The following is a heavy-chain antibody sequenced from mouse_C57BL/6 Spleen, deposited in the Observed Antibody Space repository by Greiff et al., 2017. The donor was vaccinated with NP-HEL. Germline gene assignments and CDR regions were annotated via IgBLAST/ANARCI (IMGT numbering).Heavy chain of an antibody. J-gene: IGHJ3*01. CDR3: AIYGSTPFAY. D-gene: IGHD1-1*01. CDR2: IYPRRGNT. Sequence: QVQLQQSGAELARPGASVKLSCKASGYTFTSYGISWVKQRTGQGLEWIGEIYPRRGNTYYNAKFKGKATLTADKSSSTAYMELRSLTSEDSAVYFCAIYGSTPFAYWGQGTLVTVSA. CDR1: GYTFTSYG. V-gene: IGHV1-81*01.